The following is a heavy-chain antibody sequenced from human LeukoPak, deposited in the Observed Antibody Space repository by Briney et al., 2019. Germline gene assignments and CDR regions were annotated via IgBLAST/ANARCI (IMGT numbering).Heavy chain of an antibody. V-gene: IGHV4-59*08. CDR3: ARSYSSWYPIDY. CDR1: GGSISSYY. D-gene: IGHD6-13*01. J-gene: IGHJ4*02. CDR2: IYYSGRT. Sequence: SETLSLTCTVSGGSISSYYWSWIRQPPGKGLEWIGYIYYSGRTNYSPSLKSRVTISVDTSKNQFSLKLSSVTAADTAVYYCARSYSSWYPIDYWGQGTLVTVSS.